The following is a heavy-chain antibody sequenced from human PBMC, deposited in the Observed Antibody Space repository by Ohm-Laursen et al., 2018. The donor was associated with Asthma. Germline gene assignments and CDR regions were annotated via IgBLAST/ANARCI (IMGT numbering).Heavy chain of an antibody. CDR3: ARDVMEWYLPAFDF. V-gene: IGHV3-30-3*01. Sequence: SLRLSCAASGFTFRSYAMHWVRQAPGKGLEWVAVGGSYYDGGLKYYADSVNGRFTVSRGDSKNTLYLQMNSLRPDDTAVYYCARDVMEWYLPAFDFWGQGTLVTVSS. CDR2: GGSYYDGGLK. J-gene: IGHJ4*02. D-gene: IGHD3-3*01. CDR1: GFTFRSYA.